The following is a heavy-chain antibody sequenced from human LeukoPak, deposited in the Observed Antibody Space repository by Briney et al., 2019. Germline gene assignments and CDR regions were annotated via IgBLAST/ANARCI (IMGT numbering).Heavy chain of an antibody. J-gene: IGHJ4*02. D-gene: IGHD6-13*01. CDR2: ISSSSSYI. CDR3: ARELDEAGRDY. V-gene: IGHV3-21*01. Sequence: GGSLRLSCAASGFTFSSYSMNWVRQAPGKGLEWVSSISSSSSYIYYADSVKGRFTISRDNSKNTLYLQMNSLRAEDTAVYYCARELDEAGRDYWGQGTLVTVSS. CDR1: GFTFSSYS.